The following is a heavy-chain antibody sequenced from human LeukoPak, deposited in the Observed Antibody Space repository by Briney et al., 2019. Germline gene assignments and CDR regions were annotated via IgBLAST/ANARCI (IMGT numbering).Heavy chain of an antibody. CDR2: ISAYNGNT. CDR3: ARVAVTTGPGGWFDP. J-gene: IGHJ5*02. CDR1: GYTFTGYY. V-gene: IGHV1-18*04. Sequence: ASVKVSCKASGYTFTGYYMHWVRQAPGQGLDWMGWISAYNGNTNYAQKLQGRVTMTTDTSTSTAYMELRSLRSDDTAVYYCARVAVTTGPGGWFDPWGQGTLVTVSS. D-gene: IGHD4-17*01.